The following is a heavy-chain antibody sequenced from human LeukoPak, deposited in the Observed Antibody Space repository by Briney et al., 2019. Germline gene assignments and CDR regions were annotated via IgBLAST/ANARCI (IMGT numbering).Heavy chain of an antibody. D-gene: IGHD2-2*01. V-gene: IGHV3-30*03. CDR1: GFTFSSYG. J-gene: IGHJ4*02. Sequence: GRSLRLSCAASGFTFSSYGMHWVRQAPGKGLEWVAVISYDGSNKYYADSVKGRFTISRDNSKNTLYLQMNSLRAEDTAVYYCARSCTSCPAAPYFDYWGQGTLVTVSS. CDR2: ISYDGSNK. CDR3: ARSCTSCPAAPYFDY.